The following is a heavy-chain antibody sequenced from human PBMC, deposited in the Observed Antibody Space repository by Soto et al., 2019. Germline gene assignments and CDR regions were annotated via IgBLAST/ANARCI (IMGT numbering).Heavy chain of an antibody. CDR1: GYTFTSYA. V-gene: IGHV1-3*01. Sequence: ASVKVSCKASGYTFTSYAMHWVRQAPGQRLEWMGWINAGNGNTKYSQKFQGRVTITRDTSASTAYMELSSLRSEDTAVYYCARGPNSSGYSDYWGQGTLVTSPQ. D-gene: IGHD3-22*01. J-gene: IGHJ4*02. CDR3: ARGPNSSGYSDY. CDR2: INAGNGNT.